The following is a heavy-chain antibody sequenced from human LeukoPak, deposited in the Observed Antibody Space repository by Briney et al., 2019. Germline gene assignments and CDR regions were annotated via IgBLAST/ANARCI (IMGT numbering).Heavy chain of an antibody. J-gene: IGHJ4*02. V-gene: IGHV3-23*01. CDR3: AKGSGNGYGSGPFDY. CDR1: GFTFSNSG. CDR2: ISTDAGET. Sequence: GGSLRLSCAASGFTFSNSGMSWVRQAPGKGLEWVSAISTDAGETHYADSVKGRFTISRDNSKNTVSLQVSSLRAEDTALYYCAKGSGNGYGSGPFDYWGQGTLVTVSS. D-gene: IGHD3-10*01.